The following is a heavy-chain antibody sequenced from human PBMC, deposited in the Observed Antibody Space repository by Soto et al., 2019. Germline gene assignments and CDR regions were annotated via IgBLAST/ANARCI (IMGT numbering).Heavy chain of an antibody. CDR1: GGSISSYD. V-gene: IGHV4-59*01. CDR3: ARFPGYSSSWYDYYYMDV. J-gene: IGHJ6*03. D-gene: IGHD6-13*01. Sequence: SETLSLTCSVSGGSISSYDWSWIRQPPGKGLEWIGYIYYSGSTNYNPSLKSRVTISVDTSKNQFSLKLSSVTAADTAVYYCARFPGYSSSWYDYYYMDVWGKGTTVTVSS. CDR2: IYYSGST.